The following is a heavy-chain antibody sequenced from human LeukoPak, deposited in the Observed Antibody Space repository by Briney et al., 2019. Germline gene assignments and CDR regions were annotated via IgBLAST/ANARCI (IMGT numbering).Heavy chain of an antibody. CDR3: ARGVLPASMRGVGDAFDI. D-gene: IGHD2-2*01. CDR1: GYTFTSYD. V-gene: IGHV1-8*03. J-gene: IGHJ3*02. Sequence: ASVKVSCKASGYTFTSYDINWVRQATGQGLEWMGWMNPNSGNTGYAQKFQGRVTITRNTSISTAYTELSSLRSEGTAVYYCARGVLPASMRGVGDAFDIWGQGTMVTVSS. CDR2: MNPNSGNT.